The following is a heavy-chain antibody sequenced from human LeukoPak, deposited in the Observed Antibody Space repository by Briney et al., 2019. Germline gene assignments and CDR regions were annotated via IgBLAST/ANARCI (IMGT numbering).Heavy chain of an antibody. CDR1: GLMFSSYG. V-gene: IGHV3-30*18. J-gene: IGHJ3*02. CDR3: AKDGWNIRSVFDI. D-gene: IGHD2/OR15-2a*01. CDR2: VSIDGSNK. Sequence: PGGSLRLSCAASGLMFSSYGMHWVRQAPGKGLEWVAVVSIDGSNKDHADSVKGRFTISRDNSKNTVYLQMNSLRVEDTAVYYCAKDGWNIRSVFDIWGQGTMVTVSS.